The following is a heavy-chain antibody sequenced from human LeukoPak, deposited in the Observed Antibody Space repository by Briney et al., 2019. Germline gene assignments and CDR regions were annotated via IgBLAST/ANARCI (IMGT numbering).Heavy chain of an antibody. Sequence: GGSLRLSCVASGFTLSSHGMHWVRQAPGKGLEWVALIWYDGTRENYADSVKGRFTISRDLSKNTLNLQTNSLRVDDTAVFYCARDLSFGSLDFRGQGTLVTVSS. D-gene: IGHD1-26*01. CDR3: ARDLSFGSLDF. CDR2: IWYDGTRE. CDR1: GFTLSSHG. V-gene: IGHV3-33*01. J-gene: IGHJ4*02.